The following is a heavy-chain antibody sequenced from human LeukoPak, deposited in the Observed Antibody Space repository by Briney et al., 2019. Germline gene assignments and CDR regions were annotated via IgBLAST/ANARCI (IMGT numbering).Heavy chain of an antibody. CDR1: GFTVSSNY. V-gene: IGHV3-66*01. D-gene: IGHD3-22*01. CDR3: ARAGYYFDY. Sequence: GGSLRLSCAASGFTVSSNYMSWVRQAPGKGLEWVSLIYGDGSTYYADSVKGRFTISRDNAKNSLYLQMNSLRAEDTAVYYCARAGYYFDYWGQGTLVTVSS. J-gene: IGHJ4*02. CDR2: IYGDGST.